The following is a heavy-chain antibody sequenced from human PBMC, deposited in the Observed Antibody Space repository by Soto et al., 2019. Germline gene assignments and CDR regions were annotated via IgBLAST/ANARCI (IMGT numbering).Heavy chain of an antibody. D-gene: IGHD4-17*01. J-gene: IGHJ4*02. V-gene: IGHV1-46*01. CDR1: GYTFTSYY. CDR2: INPSGGST. Sequence: GASVKVSCKASGYTFTSYYMHWVRQAPGQGLEWMGIINPSGGSTSYAQKFQGRVTMTRDTSTSTVYMELSSLRSEDTAVYYCASIYGDDIHFDYWGQGTLVTVSS. CDR3: ASIYGDDIHFDY.